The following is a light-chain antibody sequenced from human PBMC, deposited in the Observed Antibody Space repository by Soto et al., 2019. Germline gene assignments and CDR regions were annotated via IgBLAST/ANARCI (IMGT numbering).Light chain of an antibody. CDR3: QQYNSWPLT. CDR1: QSVSNN. Sequence: EIVMTQSPATLSVSPGEGATLSCRASQSVSNNLAWYQQRPGQAPRLLMYSASTRATGIPARFSGSGSGTEFTLTISSLQSEDFAVYCCQQYNSWPLTFGGGTKVEIK. J-gene: IGKJ4*01. V-gene: IGKV3-15*01. CDR2: SAS.